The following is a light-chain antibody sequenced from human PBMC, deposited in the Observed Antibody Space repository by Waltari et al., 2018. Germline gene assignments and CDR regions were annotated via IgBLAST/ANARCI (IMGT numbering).Light chain of an antibody. CDR2: GKN. CDR3: NSRDSSGNPV. J-gene: IGLJ2*01. V-gene: IGLV3-19*01. Sequence: SSTLTPDPAVSVALGQTVRITCQGDSLRSYYATWYQQKPGQAPVLVIYGKNNRPSGIPDRFSGSSSGNTASLTITGAQAEDEADYYCNSRDSSGNPVFGGGTKLTVL. CDR1: SLRSYY.